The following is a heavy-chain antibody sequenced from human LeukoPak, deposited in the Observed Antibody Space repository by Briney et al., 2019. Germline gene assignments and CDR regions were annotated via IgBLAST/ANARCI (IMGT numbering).Heavy chain of an antibody. J-gene: IGHJ2*01. CDR3: ARVQGLDFRWYFDL. Sequence: PPGGSLRLSCAASGFTFSSYDMPWVRQATGKGLEWVSAIGTAGDTYYPGSVKGRFTISRENAKNSLYLQMNSLRAGDTAVYYCARVQGLDFRWYFDLWGRGTLVTVSS. CDR1: GFTFSSYD. V-gene: IGHV3-13*01. CDR2: IGTAGDT.